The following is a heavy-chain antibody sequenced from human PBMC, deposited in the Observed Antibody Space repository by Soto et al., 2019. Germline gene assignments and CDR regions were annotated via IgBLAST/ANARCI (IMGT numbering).Heavy chain of an antibody. J-gene: IGHJ6*02. Sequence: QVQLVQSGAEVKKPGSSVKVSCKASGDTSTTYGVDWVRQAPGQGPEWMGGIIPIFGSTNYAQKFRDRVTITADKSTSTVYMEVTSLRSEDTAVYYCARVSLHKGYYYYYGMDVWGQGTTVTVSS. CDR2: IIPIFGST. CDR1: GDTSTTYG. V-gene: IGHV1-69*06. D-gene: IGHD4-4*01. CDR3: ARVSLHKGYYYYYGMDV.